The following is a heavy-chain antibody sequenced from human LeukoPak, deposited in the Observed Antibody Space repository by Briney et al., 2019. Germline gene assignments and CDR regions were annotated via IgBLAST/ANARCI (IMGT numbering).Heavy chain of an antibody. CDR2: ISGSGDSA. CDR3: AKRGAAGRLFDY. Sequence: GSLSLSRGPSGFTFSTYAMKWVRQAPGEGLEWVSAISGSGDSAYYADSVKGRFSISRDNSKNTLYLHINSLGAEDTALYFCAKRGAAGRLFDYWGQGTLVTVSS. J-gene: IGHJ4*02. CDR1: GFTFSTYA. D-gene: IGHD6-13*01. V-gene: IGHV3-23*01.